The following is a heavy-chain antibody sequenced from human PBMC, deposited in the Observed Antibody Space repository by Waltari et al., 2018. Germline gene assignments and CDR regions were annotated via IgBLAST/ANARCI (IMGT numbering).Heavy chain of an antibody. J-gene: IGHJ1*01. Sequence: QRQLPESAPGLVKPSEPQSLTSTVSGGSIRTHYNVGWLHQPPGKGLEWMGNMQYRGSTFYNPSLKSRVTISLDTSKNQFSLRLSSVGAADTAVYFCGRIAFGDDGGYFQHWVQGTLVTVSS. CDR1: GGSIRTHYN. V-gene: IGHV4-39*01. CDR2: MQYRGST. CDR3: GRIAFGDDGGYFQH. D-gene: IGHD4-17*01.